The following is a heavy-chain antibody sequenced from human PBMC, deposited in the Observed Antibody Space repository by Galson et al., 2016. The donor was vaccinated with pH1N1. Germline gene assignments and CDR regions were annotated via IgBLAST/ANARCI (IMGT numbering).Heavy chain of an antibody. J-gene: IGHJ6*02. V-gene: IGHV3-7*01. CDR3: ARAAFGQHSL. Sequence: SLRLSCAASRFTFNSFWMSWVRQAPGKGLEWVANINQDGSDKYYVASVKGRFTISRDNAKNSLYLQMNSLRDEDTAVYYCARAAFGQHSLWGQGTTVTVSS. CDR1: RFTFNSFW. D-gene: IGHD3-16*01. CDR2: INQDGSDK.